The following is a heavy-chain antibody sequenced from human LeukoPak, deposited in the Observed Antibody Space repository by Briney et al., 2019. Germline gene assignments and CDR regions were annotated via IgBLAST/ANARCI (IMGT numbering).Heavy chain of an antibody. CDR3: ARGAYCSSTSCYRYYYYGMDV. CDR2: IWYDGSNK. V-gene: IGHV3-33*01. Sequence: GGSLRLSCAASGFTFSSYGMHWVRQAPGKGLEWVAVIWYDGSNKYYADSVKGRFTISRDNSKNTLYLQMNSLRAEDTAVYYCARGAYCSSTSCYRYYYYGMDVWGQGTTVTVS. CDR1: GFTFSSYG. D-gene: IGHD2-2*01. J-gene: IGHJ6*02.